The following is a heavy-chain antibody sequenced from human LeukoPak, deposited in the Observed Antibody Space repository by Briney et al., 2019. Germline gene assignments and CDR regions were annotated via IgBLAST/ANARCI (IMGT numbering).Heavy chain of an antibody. J-gene: IGHJ4*02. CDR1: GFTFSSYW. V-gene: IGHV3-7*01. D-gene: IGHD3-22*01. CDR2: IKQDGSEK. Sequence: PGGSLRLSCAASGFTFSSYWMHWVRQAPGKGLEWVANIKQDGSEKYYVDSVKGRFTISRDSAKNSLYLQMNSLRTEDTAVYSCVRDGDTSGYTNWGQGTLVTVSS. CDR3: VRDGDTSGYTN.